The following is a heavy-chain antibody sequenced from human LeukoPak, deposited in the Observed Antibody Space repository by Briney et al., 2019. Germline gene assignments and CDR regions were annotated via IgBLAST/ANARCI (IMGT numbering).Heavy chain of an antibody. CDR1: GVSISSSSYY. Sequence: TSSETLSLTCTVSGVSISSSSYYWGWIRQPPGKGLEWIGSIYYSGSTYYNPSLKSRVTISVDTSKNQFSLKLSSVTAADTAVYYCARRSGYSYGLPHRAPFDYWGQGTLVTVSS. V-gene: IGHV4-39*01. J-gene: IGHJ4*02. CDR3: ARRSGYSYGLPHRAPFDY. CDR2: IYYSGST. D-gene: IGHD5-18*01.